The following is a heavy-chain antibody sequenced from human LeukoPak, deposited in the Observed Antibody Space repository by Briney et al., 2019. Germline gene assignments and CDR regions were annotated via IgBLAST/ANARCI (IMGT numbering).Heavy chain of an antibody. CDR3: ARGGRLQLGYYYGIDV. D-gene: IGHD5-24*01. CDR1: AFTFSSYA. V-gene: IGHV3-30*04. Sequence: GRSLRLSCAASAFTFSSYAMHWVRQAPGKGLEWEAVMAYNKSNKYYADSVKGRFTISRDNSKNTLYMQMNSLRAEDTAVYYCARGGRLQLGYYYGIDVWGQGTTVTVSS. CDR2: MAYNKSNK. J-gene: IGHJ6*02.